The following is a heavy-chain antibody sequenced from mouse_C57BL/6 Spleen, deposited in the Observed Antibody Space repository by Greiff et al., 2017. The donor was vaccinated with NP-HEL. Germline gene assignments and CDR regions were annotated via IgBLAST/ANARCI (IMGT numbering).Heavy chain of an antibody. Sequence: QVHVKQPGAELVRPGTSVKLSCKASGYTFTSYWMHWVKQRPGQGLEWIGVIDPSDSYTNYNQKFKGKATLTVDTSSSTAYMQLSSLTSEDSAVYYCARRGGYYFDYWGQGTTLTVSS. V-gene: IGHV1-59*01. CDR1: GYTFTSYW. J-gene: IGHJ2*01. CDR3: ARRGGYYFDY. CDR2: IDPSDSYT.